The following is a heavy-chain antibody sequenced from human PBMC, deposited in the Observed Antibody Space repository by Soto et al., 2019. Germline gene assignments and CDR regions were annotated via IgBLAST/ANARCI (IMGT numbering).Heavy chain of an antibody. J-gene: IGHJ6*03. D-gene: IGHD6-6*01. CDR1: GYTFTNYG. CDR3: ASVRQLVGYFYYDMDV. CDR2: ISAYNGNT. Sequence: QVQLLQSGAEVKKPGASVKVSCKASGYTFTNYGITWVRQAPGQGLEWMGWISAYNGNTHYTQRLQGRVTMTTDTSTSTAYRERRGLRSNDTAVYYCASVRQLVGYFYYDMDVWGKGTTVTVSS. V-gene: IGHV1-18*01.